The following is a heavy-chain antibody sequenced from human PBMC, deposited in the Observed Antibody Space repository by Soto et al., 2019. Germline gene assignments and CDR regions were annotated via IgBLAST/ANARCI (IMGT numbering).Heavy chain of an antibody. CDR2: TYYRSKWYN. D-gene: IGHD2-2*01. CDR1: GDSVSSNSAA. Sequence: SQTLSLTCAISGDSVSSNSAAWNWIRQSPSRGLEWLGRTYYRSKWYNDYAVSVKSRITINPDTSKNQFSLQLNSVTPEDTAVYYCAVGYCSSTSCPGSMDVWGQGTTVTVS. J-gene: IGHJ6*02. CDR3: AVGYCSSTSCPGSMDV. V-gene: IGHV6-1*01.